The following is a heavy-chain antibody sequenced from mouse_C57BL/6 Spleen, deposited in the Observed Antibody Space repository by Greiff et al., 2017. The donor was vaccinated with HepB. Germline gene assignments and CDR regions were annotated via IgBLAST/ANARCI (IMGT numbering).Heavy chain of an antibody. CDR1: GFTFSDYG. Sequence: EVKLMESGGGLVKPGGSLKLSCAASGFTFSDYGMHWVRQAPEKGLEWVAYISSGSSTIYYADTVKGRFTISRDNAKNTLFLQMTSLRSEDTAMYYCARGYGRKDYFDYWGQGTTLTVSS. D-gene: IGHD1-1*01. J-gene: IGHJ2*01. CDR2: ISSGSSTI. V-gene: IGHV5-17*01. CDR3: ARGYGRKDYFDY.